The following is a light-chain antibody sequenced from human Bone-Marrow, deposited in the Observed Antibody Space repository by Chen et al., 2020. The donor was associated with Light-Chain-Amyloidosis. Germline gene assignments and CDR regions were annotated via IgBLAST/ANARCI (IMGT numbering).Light chain of an antibody. V-gene: IGLV3-1*01. Sequence: SYELTQPPSVSVSPGQRATIPCSGDALADKDVCWYQQRPGQSPVLVIYRDTKRPSDIPDRFSASNFGNVATLTISGTQSIDEADYYCQAWDSSTVVFGGGTKLTVL. CDR1: ALADKD. CDR3: QAWDSSTVV. CDR2: RDT. J-gene: IGLJ2*01.